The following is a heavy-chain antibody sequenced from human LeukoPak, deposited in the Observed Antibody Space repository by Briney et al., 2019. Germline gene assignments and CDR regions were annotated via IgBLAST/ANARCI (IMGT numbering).Heavy chain of an antibody. J-gene: IGHJ3*02. CDR2: MNPNSGNT. Sequence: GASVKVSCKASGYTFTSYDINWVRQATGQGLEWMGWMNPNSGNTGYAQKFQGRVTMTRNTSISTAYMELSSLRSEDTAVYYCARALVLIVGATTDAFDIWGQGTMVTVSS. CDR3: ARALVLIVGATTDAFDI. D-gene: IGHD1-26*01. CDR1: GYTFTSYD. V-gene: IGHV1-8*01.